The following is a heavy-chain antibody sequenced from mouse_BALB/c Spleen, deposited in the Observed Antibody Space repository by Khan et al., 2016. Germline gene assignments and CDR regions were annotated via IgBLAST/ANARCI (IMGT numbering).Heavy chain of an antibody. J-gene: IGHJ4*01. D-gene: IGHD2-1*01. Sequence: EVELVESGGDLVKPGGSLKLSCAASGFTFSSYDMSWVRQTPDKRLEWVATISSGGGYTYYPDSVKGRFTLSRANAKNPLYLQMSSLKSEDTAMYFCARLYSGPYSRDYWGQGTSVTVSS. CDR1: GFTFSSYD. CDR3: ARLYSGPYSRDY. CDR2: ISSGGGYT. V-gene: IGHV5-6*01.